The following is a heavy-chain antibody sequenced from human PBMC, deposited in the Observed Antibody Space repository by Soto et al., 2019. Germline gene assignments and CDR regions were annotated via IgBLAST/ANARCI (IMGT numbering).Heavy chain of an antibody. CDR2: INPYNGNT. CDR1: GYTFTSYG. D-gene: IGHD6-13*01. CDR3: ARVGVVLAAPRVWPY. J-gene: IGHJ4*02. V-gene: IGHV1-18*01. Sequence: QVQLAQSGAEVKKPGASVKVSCKASGYTFTSYGISWVRQAPGQGLEWMAWINPYNGNTKYAEKFLGRVTVTTDTSTATAYMEVRSLTSDETAVFYCARVGVVLAAPRVWPYWGQGTPVTVSS.